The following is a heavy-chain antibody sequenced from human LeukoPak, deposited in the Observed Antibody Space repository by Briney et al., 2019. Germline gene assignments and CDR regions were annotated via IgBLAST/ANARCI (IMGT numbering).Heavy chain of an antibody. CDR1: VHTFCLYS. V-gene: IGHV3-48*02. J-gene: IGHJ3*02. D-gene: IGHD3-22*01. CDR2: ISSCSSTI. Sequence: GGPLRLPCAASVHTFCLYSKNWAPHAPEEGREWVSYISSCSSTIYYADSVKGRFTISRDNAKISLYLKMNSLRDEDTDVYYCAMGSSGYSTDIWSQGTMVTVSS. CDR3: AMGSSGYSTDI.